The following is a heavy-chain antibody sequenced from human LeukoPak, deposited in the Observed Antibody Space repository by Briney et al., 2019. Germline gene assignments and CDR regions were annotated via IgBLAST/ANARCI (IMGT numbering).Heavy chain of an antibody. CDR2: ISSSGSTI. J-gene: IGHJ2*01. Sequence: GGSLRLSCAASGFTFSSYEMNWVRQAPGKGLEWVSYISSSGSTIYYADSVKGRLTISRDNAKNSLYLQMNSLRAEDTAVYYCAKDLSYWYFDLWGRGTLVTVSS. CDR3: AKDLSYWYFDL. V-gene: IGHV3-48*03. CDR1: GFTFSSYE.